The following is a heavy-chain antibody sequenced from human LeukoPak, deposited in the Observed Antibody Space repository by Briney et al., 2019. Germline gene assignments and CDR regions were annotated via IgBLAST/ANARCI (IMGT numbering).Heavy chain of an antibody. CDR1: GFTFSSYA. Sequence: PGGSLRLSCAASGFTFSSYAMSWVRQAPGKGLEWVAAISGSGGSTYYADSVKGRFTISRDNSKNTLYLQMNSLRAEDTAVYYCARGDIASFDYWGQGTLVTVSS. CDR3: ARGDIASFDY. V-gene: IGHV3-23*01. D-gene: IGHD5-12*01. CDR2: ISGSGGST. J-gene: IGHJ4*02.